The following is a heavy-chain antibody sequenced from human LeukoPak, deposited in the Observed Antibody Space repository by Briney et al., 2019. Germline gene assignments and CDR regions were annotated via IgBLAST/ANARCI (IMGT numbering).Heavy chain of an antibody. Sequence: PGGSLRLSCAASGFTFSSYGMHWVRQAPGKGLEWVAVIWYGGSNKYYADSVKGRFTISRDNSKNTLYLQMNSLRAENTAVYYCEKDSHGRFWDMDVWGKGTTVTVSS. CDR2: IWYGGSNK. V-gene: IGHV3-30*02. CDR3: EKDSHGRFWDMDV. D-gene: IGHD3-3*01. CDR1: GFTFSSYG. J-gene: IGHJ6*03.